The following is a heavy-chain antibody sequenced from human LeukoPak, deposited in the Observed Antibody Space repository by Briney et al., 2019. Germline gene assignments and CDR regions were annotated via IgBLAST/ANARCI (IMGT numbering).Heavy chain of an antibody. CDR1: GYTLTSYY. V-gene: IGHV1-46*03. Sequence: ASVKVSCQASGYTLTSYYMHWVRQAPAQGREGMGIINPNGGSTSYAQKFQGRLTMTRDTSTSTFYMELNSLRSEDTAVYYCARGAGGYDILTGYYAILDYWGQGTLVTVSS. CDR3: ARGAGGYDILTGYYAILDY. CDR2: INPNGGST. D-gene: IGHD3-9*01. J-gene: IGHJ4*02.